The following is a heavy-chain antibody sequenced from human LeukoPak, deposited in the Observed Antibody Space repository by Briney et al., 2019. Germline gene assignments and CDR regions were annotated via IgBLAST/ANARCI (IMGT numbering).Heavy chain of an antibody. CDR3: ARDLHYAFDI. V-gene: IGHV3-48*01. CDR1: GFTFSSYS. CDR2: VGAIGSSTI. Sequence: GGSLRLSCAASGFTFSSYSMNWVRQAPGKGLEWVSYVGAIGSSTISYADSVMGRFTISRDNAKNSVFLQMNSLRAEDTAVYYRARDLHYAFDIWGQGTMVTVSS. J-gene: IGHJ3*02.